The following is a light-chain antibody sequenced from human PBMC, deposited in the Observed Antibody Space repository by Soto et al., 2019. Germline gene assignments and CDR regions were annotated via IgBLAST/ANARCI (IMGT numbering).Light chain of an antibody. V-gene: IGLV4-69*01. CDR2: LNSDGSH. CDR1: SGQSSYA. J-gene: IGLJ1*01. Sequence: QLVLTQSPSASASLGASVKLTCTLSSGQSSYAIAWHQQQPEKGPRYLMKLNSDGSHSKGDGIPDRFSGSSSGAERYLTISSLQSEDEADYYCQTWGTGIQVFGTGTKLTVL. CDR3: QTWGTGIQV.